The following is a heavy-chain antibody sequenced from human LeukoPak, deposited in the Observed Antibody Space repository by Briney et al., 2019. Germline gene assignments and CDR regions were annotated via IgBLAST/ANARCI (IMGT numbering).Heavy chain of an antibody. Sequence: SETLSLTCTVSGGSISSSSYYWGWIRQPPGKGLEWIGTISYSGSTYYNPSLKSRVTISVDTSKNQFFLKLSSVTAADTAVYYCARSGYYDSSGYFDYWGQGTLVTVPS. D-gene: IGHD3-22*01. V-gene: IGHV4-39*07. CDR2: ISYSGST. J-gene: IGHJ4*02. CDR3: ARSGYYDSSGYFDY. CDR1: GGSISSSSYY.